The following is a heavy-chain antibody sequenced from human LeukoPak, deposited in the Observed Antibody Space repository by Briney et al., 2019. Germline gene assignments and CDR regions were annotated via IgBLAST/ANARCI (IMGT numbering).Heavy chain of an antibody. CDR2: IWYDGSNK. Sequence: PGGSLRLSCAASGFTFSSYGMHWVRQAPGKGLEWVAVIWYDGSNKYYADSVKGRFTISRDNSKNTLYLQMNSLRAEDTAVYYCARDPSEGHGLNYYYYGMDVWGQGTTVTVSS. V-gene: IGHV3-33*01. J-gene: IGHJ6*02. D-gene: IGHD2-2*03. CDR1: GFTFSSYG. CDR3: ARDPSEGHGLNYYYYGMDV.